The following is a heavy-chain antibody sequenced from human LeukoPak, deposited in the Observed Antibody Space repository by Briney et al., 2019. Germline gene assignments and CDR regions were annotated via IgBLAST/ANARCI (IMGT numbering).Heavy chain of an antibody. CDR2: IHSGGKT. CDR1: GFIVSNND. V-gene: IGHV3-53*04. D-gene: IGHD3-10*01. CDR3: ARVRDYYGSGSYYSKETYYGMGV. Sequence: GGSLRLSCAVSGFIVSNNDMNWVRQSPGKGLEWVSLIHSGGKTYYADSVKGRFTISRQNSKNTLYLQMNSLRPEDTAVYYCARVRDYYGSGSYYSKETYYGMGVWGQGTTVTVSS. J-gene: IGHJ6*02.